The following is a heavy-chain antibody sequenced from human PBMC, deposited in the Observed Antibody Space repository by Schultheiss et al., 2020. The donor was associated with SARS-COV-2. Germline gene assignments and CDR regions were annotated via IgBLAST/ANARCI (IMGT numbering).Heavy chain of an antibody. CDR1: GGTFSSYA. Sequence: ASVKVSCKASGGTFSSYAISWVRQAPGQGLEWMGWINPNSGGTNYAQKFQGRVTMTRDTSISTAYMELSRLRSDDTAVYYCARSSTPLRYFDPWGQGTLVTVSS. D-gene: IGHD3-9*01. J-gene: IGHJ5*02. CDR3: ARSSTPLRYFDP. V-gene: IGHV1-2*02. CDR2: INPNSGGT.